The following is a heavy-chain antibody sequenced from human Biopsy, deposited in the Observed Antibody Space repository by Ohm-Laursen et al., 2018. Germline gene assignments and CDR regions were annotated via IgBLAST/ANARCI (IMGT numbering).Heavy chain of an antibody. Sequence: GSLRLSCAVSGFTFSAFAVHWVRQASGKGLEWVGRIRSKAKSYATAYAASVTGRFTISRDDSKNTTYLQMNNLKTEDTAVYYCTLEGAGFDNWGQGTLVTVSS. V-gene: IGHV3-73*01. CDR1: GFTFSAFA. D-gene: IGHD3-10*01. CDR2: IRSKAKSYAT. CDR3: TLEGAGFDN. J-gene: IGHJ4*02.